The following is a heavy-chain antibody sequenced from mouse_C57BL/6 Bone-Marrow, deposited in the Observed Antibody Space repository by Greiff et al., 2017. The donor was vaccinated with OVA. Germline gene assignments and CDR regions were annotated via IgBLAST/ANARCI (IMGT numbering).Heavy chain of an antibody. Sequence: VQLQQPGAELVMPGASVKLSCKASGYNFTSYWMHWVKQRPGQGLEWIGEIDPSDSYTNYNQKFKGKSTLTVDKSSSTAYMQLSSLTSEDSAVYYCARSYDYDGDWYFDVWGTGTTVTVSS. D-gene: IGHD2-4*01. CDR2: IDPSDSYT. CDR1: GYNFTSYW. J-gene: IGHJ1*03. V-gene: IGHV1-69*01. CDR3: ARSYDYDGDWYFDV.